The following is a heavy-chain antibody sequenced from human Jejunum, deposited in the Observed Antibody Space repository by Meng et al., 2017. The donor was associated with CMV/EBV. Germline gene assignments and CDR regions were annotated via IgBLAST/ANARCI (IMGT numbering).Heavy chain of an antibody. CDR2: IYAGGGRP. D-gene: IGHD2-8*01. V-gene: IGHV3-23*03. CDR3: VQGGVYPGG. Sequence: LSCAASGFPFTNFPVPWVRPVPGQGLGWVSIIYAGGGRPFYADSVQGRVTISRDDSKNTLFLQMNSLKVEDTAVYYCVQGGVYPGGWGQGTLVTVSS. CDR1: GFPFTNFP. J-gene: IGHJ4*02.